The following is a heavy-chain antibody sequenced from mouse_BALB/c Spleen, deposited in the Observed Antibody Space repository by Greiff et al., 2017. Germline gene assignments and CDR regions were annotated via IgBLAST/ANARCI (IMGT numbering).Heavy chain of an antibody. V-gene: IGHV14-3*02. D-gene: IGHD2-10*01. Sequence: EVKLQESGAELVKPGASVKLSCTASGFNIKDTYMHWVKQRPEQGLEWIGRIDPANGNTKYDPKFQGKATITADTSSNTAYLQLSSLTSEDTAVYYCASGAYYGNLDAMDYWGQGTSVTVSS. CDR2: IDPANGNT. CDR1: GFNIKDTY. CDR3: ASGAYYGNLDAMDY. J-gene: IGHJ4*01.